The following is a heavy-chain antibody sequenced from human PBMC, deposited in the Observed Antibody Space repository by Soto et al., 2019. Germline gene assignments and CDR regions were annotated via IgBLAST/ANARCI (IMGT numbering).Heavy chain of an antibody. CDR3: AASITRPSYFAY. CDR1: GYTFTALF. D-gene: IGHD3-10*01. J-gene: IGHJ4*02. CDR2: IDPSDGDT. Sequence: QVQLVQSGAEVKKPGASVKVSCKASGYTFTALFLHWVRQAPGQGLEWVGIIDPSDGDTTYPQKFPGRVTLTRDTSTPTVHMELRSLNSEDTAVYYCAASITRPSYFAYWGRGTRVTVSS. V-gene: IGHV1-46*03.